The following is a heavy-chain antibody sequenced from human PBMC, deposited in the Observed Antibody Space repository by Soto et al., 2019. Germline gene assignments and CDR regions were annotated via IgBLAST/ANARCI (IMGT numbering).Heavy chain of an antibody. CDR2: THSGGST. J-gene: IGHJ4*02. V-gene: IGHV3-66*01. D-gene: IGHD6-13*01. CDR1: GLIVSNNY. Sequence: GGSLRLSCTASGLIVSNNYMTWVRQAPGKGLEWVSITHSGGSTDYADSVKGRFFISRDNIKNTLYLQMSSLRAEDTAFYFCARAAAGGPFDYWGPGTLVTVS. CDR3: ARAAAGGPFDY.